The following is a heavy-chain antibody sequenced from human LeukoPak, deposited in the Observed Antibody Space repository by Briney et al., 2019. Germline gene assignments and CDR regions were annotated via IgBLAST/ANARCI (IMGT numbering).Heavy chain of an antibody. CDR2: IIPIFGRA. V-gene: IGHV1-69*06. J-gene: IGHJ6*04. D-gene: IGHD2-2*01. CDR3: AISTDIVVVPAATYYYYYYGMDV. CDR1: GGTFIRYG. Sequence: GASVKVSCKASGGTFIRYGISWVRQAPGQGRERMGGIIPIFGRANYTQKFQGRGTITAEKATRTGYMEMRRLRDEGTAVYYCAISTDIVVVPAATYYYYYYGMDVWGKGTTVTVSS.